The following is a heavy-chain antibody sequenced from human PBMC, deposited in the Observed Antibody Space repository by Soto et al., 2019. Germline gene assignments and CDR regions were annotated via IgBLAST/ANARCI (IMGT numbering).Heavy chain of an antibody. Sequence: QLHLVHSGAVVKKPGASVTVSCSASGYPVTAYYMHWVRQAPGRGLEWMGGINPATGAAKYTQTFPGRVTMTRDTSTSTVFMELSGLTSEDTAVFYWARGGGVGVAGSAAFDMWGQGTLVTVSS. CDR1: GYPVTAYY. D-gene: IGHD3-3*01. CDR2: INPATGAA. V-gene: IGHV1-2*02. J-gene: IGHJ3*02. CDR3: ARGGGVGVAGSAAFDM.